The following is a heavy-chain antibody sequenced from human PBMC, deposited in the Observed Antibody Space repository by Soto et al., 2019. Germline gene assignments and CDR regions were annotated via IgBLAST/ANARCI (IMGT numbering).Heavy chain of an antibody. CDR1: GGSISSGGYY. Sequence: QVQLQESGPGLVKPSQTLSLTCTVSGGSISSGGYYWSWIRQHPGKGLEWIGYIYYSGSTYYNPSLKSRVTISVDTSKNQFSLKLSSVTAADTAVYYCAREKPQYYYDRGGFDYWGQGTLVTVSS. CDR2: IYYSGST. V-gene: IGHV4-31*03. D-gene: IGHD3-22*01. J-gene: IGHJ4*02. CDR3: AREKPQYYYDRGGFDY.